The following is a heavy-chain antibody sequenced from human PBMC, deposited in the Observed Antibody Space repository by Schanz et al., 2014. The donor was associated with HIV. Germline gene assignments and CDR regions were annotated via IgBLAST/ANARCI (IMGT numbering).Heavy chain of an antibody. D-gene: IGHD2-2*01. CDR3: ARPYCSSTGCYHYYGMDV. J-gene: IGHJ6*02. CDR1: GYTFTSYS. CDR2: ISAYNGNT. V-gene: IGHV1-18*01. Sequence: QVQLVQSGAEVKKPGASGKVSCKASGYTFTSYSISWVRQAPGQGLEWMGWISAYNGNTNYAQKLQGRVTMTTDTSTNTAYMELRSLTSDDTAVYYCARPYCSSTGCYHYYGMDVWGQGTTVTVSS.